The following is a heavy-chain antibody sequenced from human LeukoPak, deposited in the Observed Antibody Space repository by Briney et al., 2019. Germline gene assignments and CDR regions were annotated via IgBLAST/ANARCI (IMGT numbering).Heavy chain of an antibody. J-gene: IGHJ6*02. CDR1: GFTFSSYA. D-gene: IGHD4-17*01. CDR3: AKHETTAYYYYYGMDV. Sequence: GGSLRLSCAASGFTFSSYAMSWVRQAPGKGLEWVSAISGSGGSTYYADSVKGRFTISRDNSKNTLYLQMNSLRAEDTAVYYCAKHETTAYYYYYGMDVWGQGTTVTVSS. V-gene: IGHV3-23*01. CDR2: ISGSGGST.